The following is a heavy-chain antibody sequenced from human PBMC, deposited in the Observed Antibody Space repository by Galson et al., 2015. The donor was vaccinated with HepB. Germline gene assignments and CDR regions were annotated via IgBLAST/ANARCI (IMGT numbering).Heavy chain of an antibody. Sequence: SLRLSCAASGFTVSNHYMRWVRQAPGKGLEWVSIIYSGGSRYYAGSVKGRFTISRDSSKNTLYLQMNSLRAEDTAVYYCARAPEGTGYYNDYWGQGTLVTVSS. CDR3: ARAPEGTGYYNDY. D-gene: IGHD3-9*01. J-gene: IGHJ4*02. CDR1: GFTVSNHY. CDR2: IYSGGSR. V-gene: IGHV3-66*01.